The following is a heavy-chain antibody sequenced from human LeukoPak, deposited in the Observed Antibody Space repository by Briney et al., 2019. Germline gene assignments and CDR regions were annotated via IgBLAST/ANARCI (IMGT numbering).Heavy chain of an antibody. CDR2: IRYDGSNK. CDR1: GFTFSSYG. V-gene: IGHV3-30*02. J-gene: IGHJ4*02. Sequence: PGGSLRLSCAASGFTFSSYGMHWVRQAPGKGLEWVAFIRYDGSNKYYADSVKGRFTISRDNSKNTLYLQMNSLRAEDTAVYYCAKDFAVTVRGVIGSAPDYWGQGTLVTVSS. CDR3: AKDFAVTVRGVIGSAPDY. D-gene: IGHD3-10*01.